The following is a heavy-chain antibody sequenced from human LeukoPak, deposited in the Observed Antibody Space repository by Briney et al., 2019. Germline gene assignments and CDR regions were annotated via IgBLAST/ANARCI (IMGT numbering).Heavy chain of an antibody. CDR3: ARVRLDIGSTTGDFDY. J-gene: IGHJ4*02. Sequence: GGSLRLSCAASGFTFSSYAMSWVRQAPGKGLEWVSYISSSSSTIYYADSVKGRFTISRDNAKNSLYLQMNSLRAEDTAVYYCARVRLDIGSTTGDFDYWGQGTLVTVSS. V-gene: IGHV3-48*01. CDR2: ISSSSSTI. D-gene: IGHD1-26*01. CDR1: GFTFSSYA.